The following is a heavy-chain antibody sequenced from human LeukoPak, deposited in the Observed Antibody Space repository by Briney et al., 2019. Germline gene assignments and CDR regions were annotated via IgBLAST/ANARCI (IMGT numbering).Heavy chain of an antibody. Sequence: SETLSLTCTVSGGSISSGNYYWSWIRQPAGKGLEWIGRMYTSGSTNYNPSLKSRVTISVGTSKNQFSLKLSSVTAADTAVYYCAREVRSTYYYYMDVWGKGTTVTVSS. CDR2: MYTSGST. CDR3: AREVRSTYYYYMDV. V-gene: IGHV4-61*02. J-gene: IGHJ6*03. CDR1: GGSISSGNYY.